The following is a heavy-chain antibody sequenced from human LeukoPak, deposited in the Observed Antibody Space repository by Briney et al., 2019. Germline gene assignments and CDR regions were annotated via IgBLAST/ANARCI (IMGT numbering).Heavy chain of an antibody. Sequence: ARSLRLSCAAAGFTFSSYRMNWVRQAARKGLDWVSSISSSSSYIYYADSVKGRFTISRDNAKNSLYLQMNSLRAEDTAVYYCASSIFGVVDLFDYWGQGTLVTVSS. CDR3: ASSIFGVVDLFDY. V-gene: IGHV3-21*01. D-gene: IGHD3-3*01. CDR1: GFTFSSYR. CDR2: ISSSSSYI. J-gene: IGHJ4*02.